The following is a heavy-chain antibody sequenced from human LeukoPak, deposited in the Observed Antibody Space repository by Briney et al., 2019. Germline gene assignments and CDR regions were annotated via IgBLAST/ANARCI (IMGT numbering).Heavy chain of an antibody. CDR2: ITGSSGIT. CDR1: GFTFSTYT. V-gene: IGHV3-23*01. J-gene: IGHJ4*02. Sequence: AGGSLRLSCAASGFTFSTYTMTWVRQAPGRGLEWVSGITGSSGITYYADSVKGRFTISRDNSKNTLYLQMNSLRAEDTALYYCAILPRDLDFWGQGSQVTVSS. D-gene: IGHD2-2*01. CDR3: AILPRDLDF.